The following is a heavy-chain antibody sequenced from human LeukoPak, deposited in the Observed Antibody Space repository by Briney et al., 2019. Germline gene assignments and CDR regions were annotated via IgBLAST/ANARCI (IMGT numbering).Heavy chain of an antibody. CDR3: ARQQGLQNLNFDY. V-gene: IGHV1-46*01. CDR1: GYTLTSYY. Sequence: ASVKVSCKTSGYTLTSYYTHWMRQAPGQGLEWMGIINPIGGTTDYAQKFQGRVTMTRDTSTSTAYMELSSLSPEDTAVYYCARQQGLQNLNFDYWGQGTLVTVSS. CDR2: INPIGGTT. J-gene: IGHJ4*02. D-gene: IGHD4-11*01.